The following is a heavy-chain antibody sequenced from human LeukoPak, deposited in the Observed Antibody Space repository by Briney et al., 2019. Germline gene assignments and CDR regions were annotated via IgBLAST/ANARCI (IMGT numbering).Heavy chain of an antibody. V-gene: IGHV1-46*01. D-gene: IGHD3-10*01. CDR2: INPSGGST. CDR1: GYTFTSYY. CDR3: ARDLGTMVRGVIINYGMDV. Sequence: ASVKVSCKASGYTFTSYYMHWVRQAPGQGLEWMGIINPSGGSTSYAQKFQGRVTMTRDTSTSTVYMELSSLRSEDTAVYYCARDLGTMVRGVIINYGMDVWGQGTTVTVS. J-gene: IGHJ6*02.